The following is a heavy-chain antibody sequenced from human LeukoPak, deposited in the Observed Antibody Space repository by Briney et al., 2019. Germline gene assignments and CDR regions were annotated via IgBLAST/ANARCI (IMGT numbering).Heavy chain of an antibody. CDR2: ISPYNGNT. CDR1: GYTFSSYA. J-gene: IGHJ2*01. CDR3: ASDNTWYFDL. V-gene: IGHV1-18*01. D-gene: IGHD2/OR15-2a*01. Sequence: ALVKVSCTASGYTFSSYAISWVRQAPGQGLEWMGWISPYNGNTNSAQRFQGRVTMTTDTSTSAAYMELTSLRPDDTAVYYCASDNTWYFDLWGRGTLVTVSS.